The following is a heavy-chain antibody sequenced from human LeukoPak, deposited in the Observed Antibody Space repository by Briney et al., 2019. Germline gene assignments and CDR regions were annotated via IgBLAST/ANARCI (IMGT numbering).Heavy chain of an antibody. J-gene: IGHJ4*02. V-gene: IGHV3-23*01. CDR3: AKERAGYINPYYFDY. CDR1: GFTFSTYA. D-gene: IGHD3-9*01. Sequence: GGSLRLSCAASGFTFSTYAMSWVRQAPGKGLEWVSTISGSGANTYYADSVRGRFTISRDNSKNTLYLHMNSLRAEDTAVYYCAKERAGYINPYYFDYWGQGTLVTVSS. CDR2: ISGSGANT.